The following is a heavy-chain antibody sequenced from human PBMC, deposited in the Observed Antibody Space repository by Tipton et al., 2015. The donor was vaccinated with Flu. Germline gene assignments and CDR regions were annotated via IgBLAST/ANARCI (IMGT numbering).Heavy chain of an antibody. J-gene: IGHJ4*02. CDR3: ARWDWNYGPYQFDY. CDR2: VTSSGSAI. CDR1: GFTFSDYY. Sequence: QLVQSGGGLVKPGGSLRLSCAASGFTFSDYYVSWIRQAPGKGLEWLSYVTSSGSAIFYADSVRGRFTISRDNANNSLYLQMNSLGAEDTAVYYCARWDWNYGPYQFDYWGQGTLVTVSS. D-gene: IGHD1-7*01. V-gene: IGHV3-11*01.